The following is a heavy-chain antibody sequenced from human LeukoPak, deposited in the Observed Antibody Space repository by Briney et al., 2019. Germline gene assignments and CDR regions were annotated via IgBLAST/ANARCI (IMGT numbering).Heavy chain of an antibody. CDR2: IRSQGHGGTT. CDR1: GFTFGDYY. CDR3: SGHRHSFNWFDP. J-gene: IGHJ5*02. Sequence: PGRSLRLSCTGSGFTFGDYYINWLRQAPGKGPKWVGFIRSQGHGGTTEYAASVKGRFTISRDDSKSIAYLQMDSLKTDDTALYYCSGHRHSFNWFDPWGQGTLVTVSS. D-gene: IGHD5-18*01. V-gene: IGHV3-49*03.